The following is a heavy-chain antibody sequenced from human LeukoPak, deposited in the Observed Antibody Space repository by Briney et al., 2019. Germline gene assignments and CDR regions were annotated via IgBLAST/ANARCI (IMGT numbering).Heavy chain of an antibody. V-gene: IGHV1-18*01. Sequence: ASVKVSCKASGYTFTSYGISWVRQAPGQGLEWMGWISAYNGNTNYAQKLQGRVTMTTDTSTSTAYMELRSLRSDDTAVYYCARVSIFGVVHIAYYFDYWGQGTLVTVSS. CDR3: ARVSIFGVVHIAYYFDY. J-gene: IGHJ4*02. CDR2: ISAYNGNT. CDR1: GYTFTSYG. D-gene: IGHD3-3*01.